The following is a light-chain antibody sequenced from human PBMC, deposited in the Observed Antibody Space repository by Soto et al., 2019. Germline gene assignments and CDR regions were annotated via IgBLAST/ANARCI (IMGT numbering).Light chain of an antibody. V-gene: IGKV1-5*01. CDR1: QSISSW. J-gene: IGKJ4*01. CDR3: QQYNSYGLT. CDR2: DAS. Sequence: QMTQSTSTLSASVGDRVTITCRASQSISSWLAWYQQKPGKAPKILIYDASSLKSGVPSRFSGSGSGTEFTLTISSLQPDDFATYYCQQYNSYGLTFGGGTKVDIK.